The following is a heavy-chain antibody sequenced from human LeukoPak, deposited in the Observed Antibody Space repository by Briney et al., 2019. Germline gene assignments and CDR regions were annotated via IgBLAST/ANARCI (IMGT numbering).Heavy chain of an antibody. V-gene: IGHV3-21*01. CDR3: ATLPRRDIVVVPAAIPDY. CDR1: GLTFSSYS. J-gene: IGHJ4*02. D-gene: IGHD2-2*02. CDR2: ISSSSSYI. Sequence: PGGSLRLSCAASGLTFSSYSMNWVRQAPGKGLEWVSSISSSSSYIYYADSVKGRFTISRDNAKNSLYLQMNSLRAEDTAVYYCATLPRRDIVVVPAAIPDYWGQGTLVTVSS.